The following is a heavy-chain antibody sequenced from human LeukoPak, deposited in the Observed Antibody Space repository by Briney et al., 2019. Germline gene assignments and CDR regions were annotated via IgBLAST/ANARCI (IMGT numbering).Heavy chain of an antibody. Sequence: PSETLSLTCAVYGGSFSGYYWSWIRQPPGKGLEWIGEINHSGSTNYNPSLKSRVTISVDTSKNQFSLKLSSVTAADTAVYYCARTGNPHYDFWSGYLLFDYWGQGTLVTVSS. V-gene: IGHV4-34*01. CDR3: ARTGNPHYDFWSGYLLFDY. CDR2: INHSGST. CDR1: GGSFSGYY. J-gene: IGHJ4*02. D-gene: IGHD3-3*01.